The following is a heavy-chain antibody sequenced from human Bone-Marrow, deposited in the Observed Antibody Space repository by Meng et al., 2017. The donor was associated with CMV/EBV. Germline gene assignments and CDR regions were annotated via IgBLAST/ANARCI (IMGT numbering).Heavy chain of an antibody. V-gene: IGHV4-34*01. CDR2: IDHGGSS. J-gene: IGHJ5*02. CDR1: GGSFSDYY. D-gene: IGHD6-6*01. CDR3: ARSRYTSSPWFDR. Sequence: SEPLSLTCAVYGGSFSDYYWSWIRQSPGKGLEWIGQIDHGGSSTYNPSLKSRVTISVDTSKNQFSLRLNSVTAADTAVNYCARSRYTSSPWFDRWGQGTLVTVSS.